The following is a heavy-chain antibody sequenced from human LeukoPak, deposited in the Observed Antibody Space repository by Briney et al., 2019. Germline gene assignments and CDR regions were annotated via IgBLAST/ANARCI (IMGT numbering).Heavy chain of an antibody. CDR2: INHSGST. CDR1: GGSFSGYC. CDR3: ASSRRVPGVSIGYFDS. V-gene: IGHV4-34*01. J-gene: IGHJ4*02. D-gene: IGHD3-10*01. Sequence: SETLSLTCAVYGGSFSGYCWSWIRQTPGRGLEWIGEINHSGSTNYNPSLKSRVTISVDTSKNQFSLKLSSVTAADTAVYYCASSRRVPGVSIGYFDSWGQGTLVTVSS.